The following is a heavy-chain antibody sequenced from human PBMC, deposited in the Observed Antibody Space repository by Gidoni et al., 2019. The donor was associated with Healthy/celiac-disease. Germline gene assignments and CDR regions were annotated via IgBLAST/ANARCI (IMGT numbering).Heavy chain of an antibody. CDR1: GFTFSSYA. V-gene: IGHV3-23*01. CDR2: ISGSGGST. CDR3: AKVPLWFGESRGMDV. D-gene: IGHD3-10*01. J-gene: IGHJ6*02. Sequence: EVQLLESGGGLVQPGGSLGLSCAASGFTFSSYAMSWVRQAPGKGLEWVSAISGSGGSTYYADSVKGRFTISRDNSKNTLYLQMNSLRAEDTAVYYCAKVPLWFGESRGMDVWGQGTTVTVSS.